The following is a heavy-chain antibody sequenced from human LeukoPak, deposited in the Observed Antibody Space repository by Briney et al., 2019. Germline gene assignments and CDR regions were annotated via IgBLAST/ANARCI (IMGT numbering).Heavy chain of an antibody. CDR2: IYYSGST. V-gene: IGHV4-39*07. CDR3: ARVSSGWYYFDY. CDR1: GGSISSSSYY. D-gene: IGHD6-19*01. J-gene: IGHJ4*02. Sequence: SETLSLTCTVSGGSISSSSYYWGWIRQPPGKGLEWIGSIYYSGSTYYNPSLKSRITISVDTSKNQFSLRLSSVTAADTAVYYCARVSSGWYYFDYLGQGTLVTVSS.